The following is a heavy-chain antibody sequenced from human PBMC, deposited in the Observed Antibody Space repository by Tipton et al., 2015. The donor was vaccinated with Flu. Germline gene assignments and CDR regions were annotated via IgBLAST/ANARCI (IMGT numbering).Heavy chain of an antibody. CDR1: GDTFRNFA. CDR2: IVCIFGIP. J-gene: IGHJ4*02. D-gene: IGHD2-2*01. Sequence: QSGAEVKKPGSSVKVSCKASGDTFRNFAISWVRQAPGQGLEWMGGIVCIFGIPNYAQKFQGRVTMTADESTTTVYMELSSLRSDDTAVYYCARGGGPYCSSTSCYETDSWGQGTLVTVSS. V-gene: IGHV1-69*01. CDR3: ARGGGPYCSSTSCYETDS.